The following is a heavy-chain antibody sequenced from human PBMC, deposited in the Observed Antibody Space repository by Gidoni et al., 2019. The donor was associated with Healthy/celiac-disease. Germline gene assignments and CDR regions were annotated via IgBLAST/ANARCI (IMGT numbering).Heavy chain of an antibody. J-gene: IGHJ6*02. CDR2: IYYSGST. D-gene: IGHD2-15*01. V-gene: IGHV4-39*01. CDR1: GGSISSSSYY. Sequence: QLQLQESGPGLVKPSETLSLTCTVSGGSISSSSYYWGWIRQPPGKGLEWIGSIYYSGSTYYNPSLKSRVTISVDTSKNQFSLKLSSVTAADTAVYYCARHRYCSGGSCFQRWGYYYYYGMDVWGQGTTVTVSS. CDR3: ARHRYCSGGSCFQRWGYYYYYGMDV.